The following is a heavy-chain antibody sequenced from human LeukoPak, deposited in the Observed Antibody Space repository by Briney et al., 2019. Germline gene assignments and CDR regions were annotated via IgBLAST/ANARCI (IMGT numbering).Heavy chain of an antibody. D-gene: IGHD3-9*01. Sequence: GGSLRLSCAASGFTFSNAWVSWVRQAPGKGLEWVGRIKSKTDGGTTDYAAPMKGRFTISRDDSKNTLYLQMNSLKTEDTAVYYCTTDSLRYFDWLGAFDIWGQGTMVTVSS. CDR2: IKSKTDGGTT. CDR1: GFTFSNAW. CDR3: TTDSLRYFDWLGAFDI. V-gene: IGHV3-15*01. J-gene: IGHJ3*02.